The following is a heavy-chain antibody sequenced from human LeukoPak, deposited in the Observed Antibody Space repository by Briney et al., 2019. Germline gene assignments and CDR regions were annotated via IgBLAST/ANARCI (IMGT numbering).Heavy chain of an antibody. CDR1: GGSISSSSYY. Sequence: SETLSLTCTVSGGSISSSSYYWGWIRQPPGKGLEWIANIYYSGSTYLNPSLKSRVTISIDTSKNQFSLKLTSVTAADTAVYYCARLVPPGWFDPWGQGTLVTVSS. V-gene: IGHV4-39*01. D-gene: IGHD6-6*01. CDR3: ARLVPPGWFDP. CDR2: IYYSGST. J-gene: IGHJ5*02.